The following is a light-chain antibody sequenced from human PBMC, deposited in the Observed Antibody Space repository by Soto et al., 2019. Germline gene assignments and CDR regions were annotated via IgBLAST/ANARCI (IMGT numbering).Light chain of an antibody. J-gene: IGKJ2*01. CDR3: QQGHNWPLT. CDR2: SAS. CDR1: QSISTE. Sequence: EIVMTQSPATLSVSPGERATLSCRASQSISTELAWYQQKAGQPPRLLIYSASTRATGVAARFSCSGSGSDFTLTIGGLESEDFAVYYCQQGHNWPLTFGQGTRRE. V-gene: IGKV3-15*01.